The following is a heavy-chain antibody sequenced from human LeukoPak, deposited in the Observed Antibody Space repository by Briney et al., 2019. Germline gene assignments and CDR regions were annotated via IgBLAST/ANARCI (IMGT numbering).Heavy chain of an antibody. CDR2: ISSSSTI. Sequence: GGSLRLSCAASGFTFSSYSMNWVRQAPGKGLEWVSYISSSSTIYYADSVKGRFTISRDNAKNSLYLQMNSLRGEDTAVYYCARYYYDSSGYAYYFDYWGQGTLVTVSS. D-gene: IGHD3-22*01. CDR3: ARYYYDSSGYAYYFDY. CDR1: GFTFSSYS. J-gene: IGHJ4*02. V-gene: IGHV3-48*01.